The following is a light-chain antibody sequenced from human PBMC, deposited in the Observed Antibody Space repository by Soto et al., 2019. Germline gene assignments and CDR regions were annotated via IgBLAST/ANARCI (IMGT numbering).Light chain of an antibody. CDR2: KAS. CDR3: QQYNSYST. J-gene: IGKJ1*01. CDR1: QSISSW. Sequence: DLQMTQSPSTLSASVGDRVTITCRASQSISSWLAWYQQKPGKAPKLLIYKASSLESGVPSRFSGSGSGTEFTLTISSLQPDDFATYYRQQYNSYSTFGQGTKVEIK. V-gene: IGKV1-5*03.